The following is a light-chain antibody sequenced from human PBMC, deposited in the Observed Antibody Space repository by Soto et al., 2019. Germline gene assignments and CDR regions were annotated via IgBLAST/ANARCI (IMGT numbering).Light chain of an antibody. CDR1: QKSTNS. CDR2: DAS. J-gene: IGKJ4*01. V-gene: IGKV1-9*01. Sequence: IQLTELRSPLAASVGDRSPITTRTNQKSTNSLAWYQQKPGKAPNLLIYDASTLHSGVPSRFSGSGSGTDFTLTVSGLQHEDFATYYCQQLSSYPSTFGGGPKVDIK. CDR3: QQLSSYPST.